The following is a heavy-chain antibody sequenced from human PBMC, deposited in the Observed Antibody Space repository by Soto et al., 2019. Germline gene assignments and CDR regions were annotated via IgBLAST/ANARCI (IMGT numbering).Heavy chain of an antibody. V-gene: IGHV4-59*01. J-gene: IGHJ3*02. CDR2: IYYSGST. CDR3: ARDGLSGSGTSDHDAFDI. D-gene: IGHD3-10*01. CDR1: GGSISSYY. Sequence: QVQLQESGPGLVKPSETLSLTCTVSGGSISSYYWSWIRQPPGKGLEWIGYIYYSGSTNYNPSLKSRVTRSVDTSKNQFSLKLSSVTAADKAVYYCARDGLSGSGTSDHDAFDIWGQGTMVTVSS.